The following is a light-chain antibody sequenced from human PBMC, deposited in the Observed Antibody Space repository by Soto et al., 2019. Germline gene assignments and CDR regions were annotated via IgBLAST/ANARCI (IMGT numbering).Light chain of an antibody. CDR3: QSYGSGIQGV. J-gene: IGLJ3*02. V-gene: IGLV6-57*04. CDR2: EDN. Sequence: NFMLTQPHSVSESPGKTVTISCTRSSGNIASNYVQWYQQRPCSAPTTVIYEDNLRPSGVPDRFSGSIDRSSNSASLTISGLKTEDEADYFCQSYGSGIQGVFGGGTKLTVL. CDR1: SGNIASNY.